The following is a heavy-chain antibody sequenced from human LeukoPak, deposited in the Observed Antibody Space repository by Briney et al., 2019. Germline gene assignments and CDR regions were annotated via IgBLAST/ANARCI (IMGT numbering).Heavy chain of an antibody. Sequence: GASVKVSCKASGYTFTSYIITWVRQAPGHGLEWMGWIGAYNGNTNYAQNLQGRVTMTTDTSTNTAYMELRSLRSDDTAVYYCARALPIGSARACDFEIWGQGTMIIVSS. CDR3: ARALPIGSARACDFEI. D-gene: IGHD1-26*01. CDR2: IGAYNGNT. J-gene: IGHJ3*02. CDR1: GYTFTSYI. V-gene: IGHV1-18*01.